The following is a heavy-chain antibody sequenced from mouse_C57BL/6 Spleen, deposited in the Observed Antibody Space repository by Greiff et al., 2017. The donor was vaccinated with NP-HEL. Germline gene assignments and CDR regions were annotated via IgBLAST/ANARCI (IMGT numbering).Heavy chain of an antibody. D-gene: IGHD2-1*01. Sequence: DVKLQESGPELVKPGASVKISCKASGYSFTGYYMNWVKQSPEKSLEWIGEINPSTGGTTYNQKFKAKATLTVDKSSSTAYMQLKSLTSEDSAVYYCARNGNLGFAYWGQGTLVTVSA. CDR1: GYSFTGYY. J-gene: IGHJ3*01. CDR2: INPSTGGT. V-gene: IGHV1-42*01. CDR3: ARNGNLGFAY.